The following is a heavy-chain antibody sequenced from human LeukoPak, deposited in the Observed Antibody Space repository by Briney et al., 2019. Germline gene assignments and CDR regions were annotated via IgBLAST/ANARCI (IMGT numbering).Heavy chain of an antibody. D-gene: IGHD2-15*01. CDR2: INHSGST. CDR1: GGSFSGYY. CDR3: ARDCSGGSCYSELDY. Sequence: SETLSLTCAVYGGSFSGYYWSWIRQPPGKGLKWIGEINHSGSTNYNPSLKSRVTISVDTSKNQFSLKLSSVTAADTAVYYCARDCSGGSCYSELDYWGQGTLVTVSS. V-gene: IGHV4-34*01. J-gene: IGHJ4*02.